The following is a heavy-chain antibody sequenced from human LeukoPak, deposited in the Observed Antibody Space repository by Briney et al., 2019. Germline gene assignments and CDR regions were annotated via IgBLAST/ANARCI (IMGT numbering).Heavy chain of an antibody. D-gene: IGHD3-22*01. V-gene: IGHV4-4*07. CDR3: ARGDRDLGY. CDR2: IYTSETT. CDR1: GGSISGYY. Sequence: SETLSLTCTVSGGSISGYYWTWIRQPAGRRLEWIGRIYTSETTHYNPSLKSRVTMSLDTSKNQFSLKLTSVTAADTAVYYCARGDRDLGYWGQGALVTVS. J-gene: IGHJ4*02.